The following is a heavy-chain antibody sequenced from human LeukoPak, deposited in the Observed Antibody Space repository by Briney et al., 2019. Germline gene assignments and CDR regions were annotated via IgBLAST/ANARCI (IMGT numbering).Heavy chain of an antibody. D-gene: IGHD6-25*01. V-gene: IGHV3-15*01. Sequence: PGGSLRLSCAASGFTFSNAWMSWVRQAPGKGLEWVGRIKSKTDGWTTDYAAPVKGRFTISRDDSKNTLYLQMNSLKTEDTAVYYCTTHNLIAAAGGFDYWGQGTLVTVSS. J-gene: IGHJ4*02. CDR1: GFTFSNAW. CDR2: IKSKTDGWTT. CDR3: TTHNLIAAAGGFDY.